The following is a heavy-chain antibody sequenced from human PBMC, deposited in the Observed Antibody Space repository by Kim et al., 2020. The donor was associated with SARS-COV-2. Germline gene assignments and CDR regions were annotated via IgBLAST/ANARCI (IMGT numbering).Heavy chain of an antibody. CDR1: GDTLSNDA. D-gene: IGHD1-7*01. J-gene: IGHJ4*02. V-gene: IGHV1-69*13. Sequence: SVKVSCRAAGDTLSNDAFNWVRQAPGQGLEWMGRIIPIFGQVTYAQKFQGRVTFMADDSTATVYMDLSSLRFEDTALYYCATSQMSGGTFDYWGQGALVTVSS. CDR2: IIPIFGQV. CDR3: ATSQMSGGTFDY.